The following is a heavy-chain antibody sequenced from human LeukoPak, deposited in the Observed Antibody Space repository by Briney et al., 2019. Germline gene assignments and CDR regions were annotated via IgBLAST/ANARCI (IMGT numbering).Heavy chain of an antibody. J-gene: IGHJ5*02. V-gene: IGHV1-69*13. CDR1: GGTFSSYA. D-gene: IGHD5-24*01. Sequence: ASVKVSCKASGGTFSSYAISWVRQAPGQGLEWMGGIIPILGTANYAQKFQGRVTITADESTSTAYMELSSLRSEDTAVYYCARNGGYKYNWFDPWGQGTLVTVSS. CDR3: ARNGGYKYNWFDP. CDR2: IIPILGTA.